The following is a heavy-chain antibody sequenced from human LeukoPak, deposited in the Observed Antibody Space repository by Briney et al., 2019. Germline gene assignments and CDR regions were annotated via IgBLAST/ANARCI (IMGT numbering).Heavy chain of an antibody. Sequence: PGGSLRLSCAASGFTFSSYGMHWVRQAPGKGLEWVAVISYDGSNKYYADSVKGRFTVSRDNAKDSLYLQMNSLRAEDTAVYYCARQGYCSRGSCYWSGWFDPWGQGTLVTVSS. V-gene: IGHV3-30*03. CDR3: ARQGYCSRGSCYWSGWFDP. CDR2: ISYDGSNK. J-gene: IGHJ5*02. CDR1: GFTFSSYG. D-gene: IGHD2-15*01.